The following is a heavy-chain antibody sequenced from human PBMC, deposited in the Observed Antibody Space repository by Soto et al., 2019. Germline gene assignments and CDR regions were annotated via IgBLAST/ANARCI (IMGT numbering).Heavy chain of an antibody. D-gene: IGHD6-13*01. CDR2: ISPDGSST. CDR3: ARDLATAPDY. V-gene: IGHV3-74*01. J-gene: IGHJ4*02. Sequence: GWSLRLSCAASGFTFRSYWMHWVRQAPGKGLVWVSRISPDGSSTSYADSVKGRFTISRDNAKNTLFLQMNSLRAEDTAVYYCARDLATAPDYWGQGTLVTVSS. CDR1: GFTFRSYW.